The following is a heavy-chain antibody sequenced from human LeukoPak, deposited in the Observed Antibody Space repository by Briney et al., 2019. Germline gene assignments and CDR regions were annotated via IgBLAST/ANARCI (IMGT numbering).Heavy chain of an antibody. Sequence: GGSLRLSCAASEFTFSSHWMSWVRQAPGKGLEWVANIKEDGSEKYYVDSVKGRFTTSRDNAKNSLYLQMNSLRAEDTAVYYCCRRWLNYYYYGMDVWGQGTTVTVSS. D-gene: IGHD5-18*01. J-gene: IGHJ6*02. V-gene: IGHV3-7*01. CDR2: IKEDGSEK. CDR1: EFTFSSHW. CDR3: CRRWLNYYYYGMDV.